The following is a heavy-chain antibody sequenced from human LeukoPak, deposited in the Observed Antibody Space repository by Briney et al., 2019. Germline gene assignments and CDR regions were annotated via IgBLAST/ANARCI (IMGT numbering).Heavy chain of an antibody. CDR3: ARGPGGDYYYYYMDV. V-gene: IGHV3-7*01. CDR1: GFSFSSYW. J-gene: IGHJ6*03. CDR2: IKQDGSEN. Sequence: GGSLRLSCAASGFSFSSYWMSWVRQAPGKGLEWVANIKQDGSENYYVDSLKGRFTISRDNAKNSLYLQMNSLRAEDTAVYYCARGPGGDYYYYYMDVWGKGTTVTVSS. D-gene: IGHD3-10*01.